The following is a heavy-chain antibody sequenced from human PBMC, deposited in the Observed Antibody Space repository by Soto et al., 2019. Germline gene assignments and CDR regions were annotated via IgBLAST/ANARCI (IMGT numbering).Heavy chain of an antibody. CDR3: ARSAIGDYFDY. Sequence: GASVKVSCKASGYTFTGYYMHWVRQAPGQGLEWMGWINPNSGGTNYAQKFQGWVTMTRDTSISTAYMELSRLRTDDTAVSYCARSAIGDYFDYWRQGTLVTVS. D-gene: IGHD4-17*01. J-gene: IGHJ4*02. CDR2: INPNSGGT. CDR1: GYTFTGYY. V-gene: IGHV1-2*04.